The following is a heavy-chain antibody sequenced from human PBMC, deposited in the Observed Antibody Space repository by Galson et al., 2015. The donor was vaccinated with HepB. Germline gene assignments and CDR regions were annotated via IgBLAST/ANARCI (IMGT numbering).Heavy chain of an antibody. CDR3: AERLFVPTDC. Sequence: SLRLSCAASGFALSNYGMNWVRQAPGKGLEWVSGFGTSGDKTSYADSVKGRFTISRDNSRNTLYLQMNSLRAKDTAVYYCAERLFVPTDCWGQGTLVTVSS. CDR1: GFALSNYG. V-gene: IGHV3-23*01. CDR2: FGTSGDKT. J-gene: IGHJ4*02.